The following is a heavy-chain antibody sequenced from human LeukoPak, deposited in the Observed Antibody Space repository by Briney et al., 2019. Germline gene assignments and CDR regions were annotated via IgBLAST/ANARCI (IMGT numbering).Heavy chain of an antibody. CDR2: IYYSGST. Sequence: SETLSLTCTDSGGSISIYYWSWIRQPPGKGLEWIGHIYYSGSTRYNPSLKSRATISVDTSKNQFSLKLSSVTAADTAVYYCARTYSSGWYGALDIWGQGKMVTVSS. V-gene: IGHV4-59*08. CDR3: ARTYSSGWYGALDI. CDR1: GGSISIYY. D-gene: IGHD6-19*01. J-gene: IGHJ3*02.